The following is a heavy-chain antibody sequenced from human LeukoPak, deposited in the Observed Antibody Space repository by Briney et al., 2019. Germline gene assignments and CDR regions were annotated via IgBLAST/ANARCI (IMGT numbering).Heavy chain of an antibody. D-gene: IGHD1-26*01. V-gene: IGHV4-39*01. CDR2: FYSSGNT. CDR1: GGSISSRSYY. CDR3: ARLSHLVGAIDY. Sequence: SETLSLTCTVSGGSISSRSYYWGWIRQPPGKGLEWIGSFYSSGNTYYNPSLKSRVTISVDTSKNQFSLNVTSVTAADTTVYYCARLSHLVGAIDYWGQGMVVTVYS. J-gene: IGHJ4*02.